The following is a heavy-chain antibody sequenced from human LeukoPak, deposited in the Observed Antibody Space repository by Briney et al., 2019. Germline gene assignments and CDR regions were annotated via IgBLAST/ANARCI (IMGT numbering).Heavy chain of an antibody. CDR2: ISGSAGST. D-gene: IGHD3-10*02. Sequence: GGSLRLSCAASGFTFSSYTMSWVRQAPGKGLEWVSAISGSAGSTYYADSVKGRFTISRDNAKISLFLQMNSLTAEDTAVYYCARDAGYYVHDLWGQGTLVTVSS. V-gene: IGHV3-23*01. CDR1: GFTFSSYT. J-gene: IGHJ5*02. CDR3: ARDAGYYVHDL.